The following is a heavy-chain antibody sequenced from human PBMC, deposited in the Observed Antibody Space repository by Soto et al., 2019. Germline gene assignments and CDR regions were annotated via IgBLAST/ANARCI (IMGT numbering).Heavy chain of an antibody. CDR2: IYSSGNT. D-gene: IGHD3-3*01. V-gene: IGHV4-4*07. Sequence: SETLSLTCSVSGGTISGYYWTWVRQPAGKGLEWIGRIYSSGNTKYNPSLQSRVTMSLDTSNNQFSLRLTSVTAADTAVYYCARGQRFSDWFDPWGQGTLVTVSS. CDR3: ARGQRFSDWFDP. CDR1: GGTISGYY. J-gene: IGHJ5*02.